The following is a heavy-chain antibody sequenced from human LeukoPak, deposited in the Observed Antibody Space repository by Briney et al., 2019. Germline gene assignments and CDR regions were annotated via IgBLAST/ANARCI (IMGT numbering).Heavy chain of an antibody. D-gene: IGHD3-9*01. Sequence: GGSLRLSCAASGFTFDDYAMHWVRQAPGKGLEWVSGISWNSGSIGYADSVKGRFTISRDNAKNSLYLQMNSLRAEDTALYYCAKASVLRYLDFDYWGQGTLVTISS. CDR2: ISWNSGSI. V-gene: IGHV3-9*01. J-gene: IGHJ4*02. CDR1: GFTFDDYA. CDR3: AKASVLRYLDFDY.